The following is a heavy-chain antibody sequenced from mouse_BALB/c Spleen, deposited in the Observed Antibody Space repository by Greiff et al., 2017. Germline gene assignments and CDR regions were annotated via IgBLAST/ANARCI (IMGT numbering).Heavy chain of an antibody. D-gene: IGHD2-14*01. J-gene: IGHJ1*01. V-gene: IGHV3-8*02. CDR1: GDSITSGY. CDR2: ISYSGST. Sequence: EVKLMESGPSLVKPSQTLSLTCSVTGDSITSGYWNWIRKFPGNKLEYMGYISYSGSTYYNPSLKSRISITRDTSKNQYYLQLNSVTTEDTATYYCARSAYYRYDWYFDVWGAGTTVTVSS. CDR3: ARSAYYRYDWYFDV.